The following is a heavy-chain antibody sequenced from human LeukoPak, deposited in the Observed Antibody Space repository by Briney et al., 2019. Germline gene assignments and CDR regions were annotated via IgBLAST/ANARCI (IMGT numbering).Heavy chain of an antibody. CDR2: IDPSDSET. J-gene: IGHJ4*02. Sequence: GESLQISCKASGYTFTSYWIGWVRQLPGKGLEWMGIIDPSDSETRYTPSFQDQVTISVDKSLTTADLQWNSLKASDTAMYYCARQTAMGRSGDYWGQGTLVTVSS. V-gene: IGHV5-51*01. D-gene: IGHD5-18*01. CDR3: ARQTAMGRSGDY. CDR1: GYTFTSYW.